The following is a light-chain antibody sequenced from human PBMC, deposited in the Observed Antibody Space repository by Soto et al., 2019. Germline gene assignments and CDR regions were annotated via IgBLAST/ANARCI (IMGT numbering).Light chain of an antibody. CDR1: SGHNSYA. CDR3: QTWSTDIRV. CDR2: LNSDGSH. Sequence: QSVLTQPPSASASLGASVKLTCTLSSGHNSYAIAWHQQQPEKGPRYLMKLNSDGSHSKGDGIPDRFSGSSSGAERYLTISSHQSEDEADYYCQTWSTDIRVFGGGTKRTVL. J-gene: IGLJ3*02. V-gene: IGLV4-69*01.